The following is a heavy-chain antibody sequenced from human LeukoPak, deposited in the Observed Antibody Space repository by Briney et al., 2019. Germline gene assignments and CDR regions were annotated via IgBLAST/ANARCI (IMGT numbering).Heavy chain of an antibody. J-gene: IGHJ3*02. CDR1: GYTFTNYY. D-gene: IGHD3-3*01. V-gene: IGHV1-46*01. CDR2: INPSGGST. Sequence: GASVKVSCXASGYTFTNYYMHWVRQALGQGLEWMAIINPSGGSTTYAQKFQGRVTMTRDTSTSTVYMELSSLRSEDTAVYYCARSNYDFWSGYSSDAFDIWGQGTMVTVSS. CDR3: ARSNYDFWSGYSSDAFDI.